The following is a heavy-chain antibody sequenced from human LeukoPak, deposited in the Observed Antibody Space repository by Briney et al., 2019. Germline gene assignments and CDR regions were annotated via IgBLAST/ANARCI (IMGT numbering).Heavy chain of an antibody. Sequence: ASVKVSCKASGYTFTSYYMHWVRQAPGQGLEWMGIINPSGGSTSYAQKFQGRVTMTRDMSTSTVYMELRSLRSDDTAVYYCARDRGPVWFGELLSPYYYYYMDVWGKGTTVTISS. CDR2: INPSGGST. V-gene: IGHV1-46*01. CDR3: ARDRGPVWFGELLSPYYYYYMDV. D-gene: IGHD3-10*01. J-gene: IGHJ6*03. CDR1: GYTFTSYY.